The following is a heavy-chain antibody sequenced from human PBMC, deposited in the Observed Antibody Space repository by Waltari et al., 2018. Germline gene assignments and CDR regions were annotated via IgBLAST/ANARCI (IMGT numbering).Heavy chain of an antibody. CDR1: GGSFSGYH. CDR3: AREVDYIWGSYRKGGWFDP. CDR2: INHSGST. Sequence: QVQLQQWGAGLLKPSETLSLTCAVYGGSFSGYHWSWIRQPPGKGLEWIGEINHSGSTNYNPSLKSRVPISVDTSKNQFSLKLSSVTAADTAVYYCAREVDYIWGSYRKGGWFDPWGQGTLVTVSS. V-gene: IGHV4-34*01. D-gene: IGHD3-16*02. J-gene: IGHJ5*02.